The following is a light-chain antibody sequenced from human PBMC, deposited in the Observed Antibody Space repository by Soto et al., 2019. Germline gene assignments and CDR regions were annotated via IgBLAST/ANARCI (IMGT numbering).Light chain of an antibody. CDR1: QSVSSSY. CDR3: QQYGSSPT. V-gene: IGKV3-20*01. J-gene: IGKJ1*01. CDR2: GPS. Sequence: EIVFTSSPGPPSLSPGERATLSCRAMQSVSSSYLAWYQQKPGQAPRLLIYGPSSRATGIPDRFSGSGSGTDFTLTISRLEPEDFAVYYCQQYGSSPTFGQGTKVDNK.